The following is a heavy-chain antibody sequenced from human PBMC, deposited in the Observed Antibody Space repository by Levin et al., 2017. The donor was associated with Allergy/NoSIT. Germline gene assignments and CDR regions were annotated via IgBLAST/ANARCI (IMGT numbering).Heavy chain of an antibody. V-gene: IGHV4-30-2*01. CDR1: GGSICSGGYS. CDR3: ARVAGYSYGYYFDY. J-gene: IGHJ4*02. CDR2: IYLSGST. Sequence: LSQTLSLTCAVSGGSICSGGYSWSWIRQPPGKGLEWIGNIYLSGSTNDNPSLKSRVTMSVDRSKNQFSLKLSYVTAADTAVYYCARVAGYSYGYYFDYWGPGTLVTVSS. D-gene: IGHD5-18*01.